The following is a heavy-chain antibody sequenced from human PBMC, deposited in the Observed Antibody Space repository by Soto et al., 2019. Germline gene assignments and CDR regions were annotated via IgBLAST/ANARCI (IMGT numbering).Heavy chain of an antibody. J-gene: IGHJ4*02. CDR1: GGTFSSYS. Sequence: QVQLVHSAAEVKKPGSSVKVSCKASGGTFSSYSINWVRQAPGQGLEWMGEIIPIFGTANYAQKFQGRVTITAEESTSTAYMELSSLRSEETAVYYCARDGGRHSGGIDYWGQGTLVTISS. CDR2: IIPIFGTA. V-gene: IGHV1-69*01. D-gene: IGHD1-26*01. CDR3: ARDGGRHSGGIDY.